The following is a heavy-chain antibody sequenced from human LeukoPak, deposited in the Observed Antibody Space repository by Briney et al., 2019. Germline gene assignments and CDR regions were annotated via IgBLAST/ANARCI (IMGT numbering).Heavy chain of an antibody. CDR1: GFTFSSYA. J-gene: IGHJ4*02. Sequence: GGSLRLSCAASGFTFSSYAMSWVRQAPGKGLEWVSAISGSGGSTYYADSVKGRFTISRDNSKNTLYLQMNSLRAEDTAVYYCAKQGPYYYDSSGYYYGEFDYWGQGTLVTVPS. D-gene: IGHD3-22*01. CDR3: AKQGPYYYDSSGYYYGEFDY. CDR2: ISGSGGST. V-gene: IGHV3-23*01.